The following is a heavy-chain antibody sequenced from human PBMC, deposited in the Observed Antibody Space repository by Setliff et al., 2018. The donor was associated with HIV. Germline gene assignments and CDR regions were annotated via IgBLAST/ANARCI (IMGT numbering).Heavy chain of an antibody. CDR1: DGSFSSDY. CDR3: ARAEMATIVAFDI. CDR2: IYYSGST. J-gene: IGHJ3*02. D-gene: IGHD5-12*01. V-gene: IGHV4-59*01. Sequence: SETLSLTCTVSDGSFSSDYWTWIRQTPGKGLEWIGYIYYSGSTKFNPSLTSRVTISVDTSKNHFSLKLTSVTAADTAVYYCARAEMATIVAFDIWGQGTMVTVSS.